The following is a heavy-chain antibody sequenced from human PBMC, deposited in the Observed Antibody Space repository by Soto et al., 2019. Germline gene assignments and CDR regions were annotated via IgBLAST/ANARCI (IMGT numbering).Heavy chain of an antibody. D-gene: IGHD3-3*01. CDR3: AKDLGLRFLEWLFYGMDV. J-gene: IGHJ6*02. CDR1: GFTFSSYG. V-gene: IGHV3-30*18. Sequence: PGGSLRLSCAASGFTFSSYGMHWVRQAPGKGLEWVAVISYDGSNKYYADSVKGRFTISRDNSKNTLYLQMNSLRAEDTAVYYCAKDLGLRFLEWLFYGMDVWGQGTTVTVSS. CDR2: ISYDGSNK.